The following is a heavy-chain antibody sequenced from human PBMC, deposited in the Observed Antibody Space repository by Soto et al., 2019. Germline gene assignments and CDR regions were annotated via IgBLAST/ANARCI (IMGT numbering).Heavy chain of an antibody. CDR2: IYYSGSI. V-gene: IGHV4-59*08. CDR3: ARHIRDATGIYRLDY. D-gene: IGHD3-16*02. J-gene: IGHJ4*02. Sequence: SETLSLTCTVSGGSISSYYWSWIRQPPGKGLEWIGYIYYSGSINYNPSLKSRVTISVDTSKNQFSLRLSSVTAADTAVYYCARHIRDATGIYRLDYWGPGTLVTVSS. CDR1: GGSISSYY.